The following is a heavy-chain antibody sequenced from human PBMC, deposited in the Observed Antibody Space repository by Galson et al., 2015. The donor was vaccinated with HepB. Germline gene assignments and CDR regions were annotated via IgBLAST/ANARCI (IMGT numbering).Heavy chain of an antibody. D-gene: IGHD2-21*02. V-gene: IGHV3-48*02. CDR3: ARGLHGVVVTAAGY. J-gene: IGHJ4*02. CDR2: ISSSSSTI. Sequence: SLRLSCAASGFTFSSYSMNWVRQAPGKGLEWVSYISSSSSTIYYADSVKGRFTISRDNAKNSLYLQMNSLRDEDTAVYYWARGLHGVVVTAAGYWGQGTLVTVSS. CDR1: GFTFSSYS.